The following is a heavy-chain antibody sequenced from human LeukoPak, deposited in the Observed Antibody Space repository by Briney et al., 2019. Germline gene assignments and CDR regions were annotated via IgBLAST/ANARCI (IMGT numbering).Heavy chain of an antibody. D-gene: IGHD3-3*01. V-gene: IGHV1-69*05. Sequence: ASVKVSCKXSGGTFSSCAISWVRQAPGQGLERMGRIIPIFGTANYAQKFQGRVTMTRDTSTSTVYMELSSLRSEDTAVYYCASRVVTRPTSYAFDIWGQGTMVTVFS. CDR1: GGTFSSCA. CDR2: IIPIFGTA. J-gene: IGHJ3*02. CDR3: ASRVVTRPTSYAFDI.